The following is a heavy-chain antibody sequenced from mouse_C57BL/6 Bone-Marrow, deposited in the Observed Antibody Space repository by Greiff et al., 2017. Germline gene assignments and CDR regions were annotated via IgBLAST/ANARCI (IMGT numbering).Heavy chain of an antibody. J-gene: IGHJ4*01. V-gene: IGHV1-63*01. CDR1: GYTFTNYW. CDR2: IYPGGGFT. CDR3: ARTLYYAMDY. Sequence: QVQVGQPGAELVRPGASVKMSCKASGYTFTNYWISWVKQRPGQGLEWIGDIYPGGGFTNYNEKFKGKATLTVDKSSSTAYMQFSSLTSEDAAIYYCARTLYYAMDYWGQGTSVTVSS.